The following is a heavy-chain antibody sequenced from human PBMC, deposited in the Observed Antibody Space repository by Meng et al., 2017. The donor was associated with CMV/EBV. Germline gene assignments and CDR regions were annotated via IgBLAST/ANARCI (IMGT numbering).Heavy chain of an antibody. D-gene: IGHD5-12*01. V-gene: IGHV1-2*02. J-gene: IGHJ3*02. CDR2: INPNSGGT. CDR1: DYTFTGYY. CDR3: ARGDVVACTVAFDI. Sequence: ASVLVSCKASDYTFTGYYMHWVRQAPGQGLEWMGWINPNSGGTNYEQKFQGRVTMTRDTSISTAYMELSRLRSDDTAVYYCARGDVVACTVAFDIWGQGTMVTVSS.